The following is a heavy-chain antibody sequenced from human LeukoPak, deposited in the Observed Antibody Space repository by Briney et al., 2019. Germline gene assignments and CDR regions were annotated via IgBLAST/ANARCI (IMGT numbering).Heavy chain of an antibody. CDR1: GFTFSSYS. D-gene: IGHD6-13*01. CDR2: ISSSSSTI. CDR3: ARDLQQLGQHNFDY. J-gene: IGHJ4*02. Sequence: GGSLRLSCAASGFTFSSYSMNWVRQAPGRGLEWVSYISSSSSTIYYADSVKGRFTISRDNAKNSLYLQMNSLRAEDTAVYYCARDLQQLGQHNFDYWGQGTLVTVSS. V-gene: IGHV3-48*01.